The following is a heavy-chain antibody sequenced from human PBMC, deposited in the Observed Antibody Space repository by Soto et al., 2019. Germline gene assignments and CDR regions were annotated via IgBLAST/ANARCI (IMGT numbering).Heavy chain of an antibody. J-gene: IGHJ6*02. CDR2: INPNSGGT. CDR1: GYTFTGYY. D-gene: IGHD5-18*01. CDR3: ARDHYTAMANLGGYYYCGMDV. Sequence: ASVKVSCKASGYTFTGYYMHWVRQAPGQGLEWMGWINPNSGGTNYAQKFQGWVTMTRDTSISTAYMELSRLRSDDTAVYYCARDHYTAMANLGGYYYCGMDVWGQGTTVTVSS. V-gene: IGHV1-2*04.